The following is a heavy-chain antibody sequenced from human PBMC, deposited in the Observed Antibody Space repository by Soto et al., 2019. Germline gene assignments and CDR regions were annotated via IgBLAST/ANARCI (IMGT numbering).Heavy chain of an antibody. Sequence: AGGSLRLSCAASGFTFSSYSMNWVRQAPGKGLEWVSSISSSSSYIYYADSVKGRFTISRDNAKNSLYLQMNSLRAEDTAVYYCARDGRGYCSSTSCPPYGMGAFDIWGQGTMVTVSS. J-gene: IGHJ3*02. V-gene: IGHV3-21*01. CDR1: GFTFSSYS. CDR3: ARDGRGYCSSTSCPPYGMGAFDI. CDR2: ISSSSSYI. D-gene: IGHD2-2*01.